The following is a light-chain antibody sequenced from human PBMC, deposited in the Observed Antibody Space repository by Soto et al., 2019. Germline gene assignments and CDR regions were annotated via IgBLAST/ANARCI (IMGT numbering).Light chain of an antibody. V-gene: IGKV1-5*01. Sequence: IQMTQSPSTLSASVGDRVTITCRASQSISSWLAWYQQKPGKAPKLLIYDASTLQSGVPSRFSGSGSGTEFTLTISSLQPDDFATYYCQQYDIYSRTFGQGTKVEIK. CDR3: QQYDIYSRT. CDR1: QSISSW. J-gene: IGKJ1*01. CDR2: DAS.